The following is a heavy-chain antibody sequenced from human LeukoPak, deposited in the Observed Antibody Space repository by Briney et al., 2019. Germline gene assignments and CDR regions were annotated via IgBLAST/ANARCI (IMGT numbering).Heavy chain of an antibody. J-gene: IGHJ4*02. D-gene: IGHD1-1*01. CDR3: AREDFRPGGYSSNIL. V-gene: IGHV3-33*01. CDR2: IWYDGSNK. Sequence: GGSLRLSCAASGFTFSSYGMHWVRQAPGKGLEWVAVIWYDGSNKYYADSVKGRFTISRDNSKNTPYLQMNSLRAEDTAVYYCAREDFRPGGYSSNILWGQGTLVTVSS. CDR1: GFTFSSYG.